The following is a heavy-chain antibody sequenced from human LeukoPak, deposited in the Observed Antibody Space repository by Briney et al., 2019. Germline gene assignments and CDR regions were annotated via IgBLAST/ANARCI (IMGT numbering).Heavy chain of an antibody. Sequence: ASVKVSCKASGYTFTGYYMHWVRQAPGQGLEWMGWINPNSGGTNYAQKFQGWVTMTRDTSISTAYMELSRLRSDDTAVYYCARDLWFGKGAKIGMDVWGQGTTVTVSS. J-gene: IGHJ6*02. CDR1: GYTFTGYY. CDR2: INPNSGGT. CDR3: ARDLWFGKGAKIGMDV. V-gene: IGHV1-2*04. D-gene: IGHD3-10*01.